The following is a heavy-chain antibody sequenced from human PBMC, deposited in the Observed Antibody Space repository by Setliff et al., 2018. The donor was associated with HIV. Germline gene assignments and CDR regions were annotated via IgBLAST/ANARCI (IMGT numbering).Heavy chain of an antibody. CDR3: ATSLSRSLDDFDH. Sequence: SVKVSCKASGGSFSNYAITWVRQAPGQGLEWMGGIIPFFHTTTYAQKFQGRVTITADQSTSTAYMELGSLRSADTAVYFCATSLSRSLDDFDHWGQGTLVTVSS. J-gene: IGHJ4*02. CDR2: IIPFFHTT. V-gene: IGHV1-69*13. CDR1: GGSFSNYA.